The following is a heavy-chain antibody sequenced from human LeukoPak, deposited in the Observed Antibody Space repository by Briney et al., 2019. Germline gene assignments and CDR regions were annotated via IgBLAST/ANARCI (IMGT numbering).Heavy chain of an antibody. V-gene: IGHV3-30*18. CDR1: GFTFSSYG. Sequence: GGSLRLSCAASGFTFSSYGMHWVRQAPGKGLEWVAVISYDGSNKYYADSVKGRFTISRDNSKNTLYLQMNSLRAEDTAVYYCAKGTVSAKGFDYWGQGTLVTVSS. CDR3: AKGTVSAKGFDY. D-gene: IGHD1-1*01. J-gene: IGHJ4*02. CDR2: ISYDGSNK.